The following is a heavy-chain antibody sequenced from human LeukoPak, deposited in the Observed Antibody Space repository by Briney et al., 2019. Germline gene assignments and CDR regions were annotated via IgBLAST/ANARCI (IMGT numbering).Heavy chain of an antibody. CDR2: ITHSGSP. CDR3: ARGVDL. J-gene: IGHJ2*01. CDR1: SGSLSGYY. Sequence: SETLSLTCGVSSGSLSGYYWRWIRQPRGGGVEWLGEITHSGSPNYNPSLKSRVTISGDTSKKQFSLNLKSVTAADTGVYYCARGVDLWGRGTPVTVSS. V-gene: IGHV4-34*01.